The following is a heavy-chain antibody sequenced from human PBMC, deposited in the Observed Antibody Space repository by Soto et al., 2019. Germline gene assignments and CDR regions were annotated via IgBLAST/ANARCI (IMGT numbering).Heavy chain of an antibody. CDR2: ISKDGDDT. Sequence: GGSLRLSCAASGFTFSSYAMSWVRQAPGKEPEWVSSISKDGDDTYYADSVKGRFTISRDNAKNSLYLQMNSLRAEDTAVYYCARVVVLMVYTSPINYYYYYMDVWGKGTTVTVS. V-gene: IGHV3-7*01. CDR1: GFTFSSYA. D-gene: IGHD2-8*01. CDR3: ARVVVLMVYTSPINYYYYYMDV. J-gene: IGHJ6*03.